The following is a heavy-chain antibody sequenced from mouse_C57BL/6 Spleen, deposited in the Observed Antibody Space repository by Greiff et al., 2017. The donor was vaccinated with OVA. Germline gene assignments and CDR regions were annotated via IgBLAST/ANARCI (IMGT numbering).Heavy chain of an antibody. CDR3: ARHDQIDLLWFAY. J-gene: IGHJ3*01. Sequence: VQLKESGPGLVAPSQSLSITCTVSGFSLTSYGVHWVRQPPGKGLEWLVVIWSDGSTTYNSALKSRLSISKDNSKSQVFLKMNSLQTDDTAMYYCARHDQIDLLWFAYWGQGTLVTVSA. CDR2: IWSDGST. D-gene: IGHD2-1*01. CDR1: GFSLTSYG. V-gene: IGHV2-6-1*01.